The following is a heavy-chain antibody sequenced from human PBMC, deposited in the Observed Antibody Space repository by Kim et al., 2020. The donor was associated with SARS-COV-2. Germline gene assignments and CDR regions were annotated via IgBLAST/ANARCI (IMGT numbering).Heavy chain of an antibody. CDR1: GLTFSSYW. Sequence: GGSLRLSCAASGLTFSSYWMSWVRQAPGKGLEWVAIIKQDGSEEYYVDSVKGRFSISRDNAQKSLYLQMNSLRVEDTAVYYCARHDARLGEAMDVWGQGTTVTVSS. D-gene: IGHD1-1*01. CDR3: ARHDARLGEAMDV. V-gene: IGHV3-7*03. CDR2: IKQDGSEE. J-gene: IGHJ6*02.